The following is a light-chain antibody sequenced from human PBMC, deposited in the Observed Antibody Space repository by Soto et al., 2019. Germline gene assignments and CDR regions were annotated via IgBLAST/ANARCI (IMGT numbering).Light chain of an antibody. CDR2: EVS. CDR1: SSDVGGYNY. Sequence: QSALTQPPSASGSPGQSVTLSCTGTSSDVGGYNYVSWYQQHPGKAPRLMIYEVSTRPSGVPDRFSGSKSGNTASLTVSGLQAEDEADYYCSAYAGGYSYVFGTGTKLTVL. V-gene: IGLV2-8*01. CDR3: SAYAGGYSYV. J-gene: IGLJ1*01.